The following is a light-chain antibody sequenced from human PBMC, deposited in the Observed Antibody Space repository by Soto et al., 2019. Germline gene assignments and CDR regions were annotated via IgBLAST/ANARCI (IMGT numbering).Light chain of an antibody. CDR3: QQRSNWPPLT. V-gene: IGKV3D-20*02. Sequence: ETVLTQSPGTLSLSPGERAILSCRASQSVSSTYLAWYQQKPGQAPRLLIYGASSRATGIPDRFSGSGSGTDFTLTISRLEPEDFAVYYCQQRSNWPPLTFGGGTKVEIK. CDR1: QSVSSTY. J-gene: IGKJ4*01. CDR2: GAS.